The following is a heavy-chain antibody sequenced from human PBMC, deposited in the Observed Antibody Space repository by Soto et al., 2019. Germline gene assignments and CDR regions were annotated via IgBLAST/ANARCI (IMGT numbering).Heavy chain of an antibody. CDR3: ARTRPSPLYYFDY. D-gene: IGHD6-6*01. V-gene: IGHV4-31*03. Sequence: QVQLQESGPGLVKPSQTLSLTCTVSGGSISSGGYYWSWIRQHPGKGLEWIGYIYYSGSTYYNPSLKSRVXXAXDXXKNQFSLKLSSVTAADTAVYYCARTRPSPLYYFDYWGQGTLVTVSS. J-gene: IGHJ4*02. CDR2: IYYSGST. CDR1: GGSISSGGYY.